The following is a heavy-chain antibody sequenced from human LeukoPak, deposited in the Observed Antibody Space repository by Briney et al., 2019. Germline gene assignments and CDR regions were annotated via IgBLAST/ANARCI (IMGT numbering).Heavy chain of an antibody. CDR3: AKIPALYDFWSGPDY. V-gene: IGHV3-23*01. D-gene: IGHD3-3*01. J-gene: IGHJ4*02. CDR1: GFAFSSYA. Sequence: PGGSLRLSCAASGFAFSSYAMSWVRQAPGKGLEWVSAISGSGGSTYYADSVKGRFTISRDNSKNTLYLQMNSLRAEDTAVYYCAKIPALYDFWSGPDYWGQGTLVTVSS. CDR2: ISGSGGST.